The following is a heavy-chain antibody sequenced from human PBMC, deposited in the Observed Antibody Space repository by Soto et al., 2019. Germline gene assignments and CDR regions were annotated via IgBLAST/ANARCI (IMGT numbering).Heavy chain of an antibody. CDR1: GFTFSSYA. CDR2: ISGSGGST. Sequence: EVQLLESGGGLVQPGGSLRLSCAASGFTFSSYAMSWVRQAPGKGLEWVSAISGSGGSTYYADSVKGRFTISRDNSKNTLYLQMNSLRAEDTAVYYCGKAIPVLAAPAAHFDYWGQGTLVTVSS. CDR3: GKAIPVLAAPAAHFDY. J-gene: IGHJ4*02. D-gene: IGHD2-15*01. V-gene: IGHV3-23*01.